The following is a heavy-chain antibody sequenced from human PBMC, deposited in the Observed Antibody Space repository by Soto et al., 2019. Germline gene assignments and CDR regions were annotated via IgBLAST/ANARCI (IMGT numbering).Heavy chain of an antibody. D-gene: IGHD3-3*01. CDR3: AREIGDYDFWSGPKDFDY. Sequence: PGGSLRLSCAGSGFTFSSYAMHWVRQAPGKGLEWVAVISYDGSNKYYADSVKGRFTISRDNSKNTLYLQMNSLRAEDTAVYYCAREIGDYDFWSGPKDFDYWGQGTLVTVSS. V-gene: IGHV3-30-3*01. CDR2: ISYDGSNK. CDR1: GFTFSSYA. J-gene: IGHJ4*02.